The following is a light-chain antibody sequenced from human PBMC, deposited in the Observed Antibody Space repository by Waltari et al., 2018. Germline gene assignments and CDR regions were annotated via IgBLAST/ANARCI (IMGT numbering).Light chain of an antibody. CDR3: QQYINWPRT. J-gene: IGKJ1*01. Sequence: IVMTQSPVTLSVSPGERATLSCRASQSISSNLAWYQQKPGQAPRLLIYGASTRATGIPARFSVSGSGTEFTLTISSLQSEDFAVYYCQQYINWPRTFGQGTKVEFK. CDR1: QSISSN. CDR2: GAS. V-gene: IGKV3-15*01.